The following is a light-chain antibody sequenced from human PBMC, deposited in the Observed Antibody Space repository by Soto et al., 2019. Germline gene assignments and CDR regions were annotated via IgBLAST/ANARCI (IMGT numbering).Light chain of an antibody. CDR3: QSYDSSLSGRV. CDR2: GTT. CDR1: SSNIGAGYD. J-gene: IGLJ2*01. Sequence: QPVLTQPPSVSGAPGQRVTISCTGSSSNIGAGYDIHWYQQLPGRAPKLLIYGTTNRPSGVPYRFSGSKSGTSASLAITGLQADDEADYYCQSYDSSLSGRVFGGGTKVTVL. V-gene: IGLV1-40*01.